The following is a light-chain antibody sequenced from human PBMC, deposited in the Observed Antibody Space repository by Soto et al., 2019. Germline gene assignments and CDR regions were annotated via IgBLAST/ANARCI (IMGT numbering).Light chain of an antibody. J-gene: IGKJ1*01. CDR3: QQYNNWPGT. CDR1: QSVSSK. CDR2: GAS. Sequence: EIVLTHSPGTLSVSPGERATLSCRASQSVSSKLAWYQQKPGQAPRLLFYGASTGATGIPARFNGSGSETEFTLSICSLQSEDFAVYYCQQYNNWPGTFGQGTKVDIK. V-gene: IGKV3-15*01.